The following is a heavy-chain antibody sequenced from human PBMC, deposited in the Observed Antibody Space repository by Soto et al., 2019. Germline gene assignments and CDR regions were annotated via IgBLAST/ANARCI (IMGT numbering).Heavy chain of an antibody. J-gene: IGHJ6*02. CDR3: AKDGGDYYYYYGMDV. Sequence: SGFTFSSYGMHWVRQAPGKGLEWVAVISYDGSNKYYADSVKGRFTISRDNSKNTLYLQMNSLRAEDTAVYYCAKDGGDYYYYYGMDVWGQGTTVTVSS. CDR2: ISYDGSNK. V-gene: IGHV3-30*18. CDR1: GFTFSSYG. D-gene: IGHD3-10*01.